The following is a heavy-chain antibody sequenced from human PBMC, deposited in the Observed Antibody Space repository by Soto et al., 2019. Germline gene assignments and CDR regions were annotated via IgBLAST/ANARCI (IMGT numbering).Heavy chain of an antibody. CDR1: GYSFSTYD. D-gene: IGHD3-3*01. V-gene: IGHV1-18*04. Sequence: ASVKVSFQASGYSFSTYDSSWLRQAPGQGPEWMGRISPKNGNTNYAQNFQDRVTMTADTSSSTAYMELRGLRSDDTAKYYCATSYDSGFDPWGQGTLVTVSS. J-gene: IGHJ5*02. CDR3: ATSYDSGFDP. CDR2: ISPKNGNT.